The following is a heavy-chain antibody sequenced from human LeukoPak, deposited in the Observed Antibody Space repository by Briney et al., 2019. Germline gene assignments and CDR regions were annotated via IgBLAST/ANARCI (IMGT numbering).Heavy chain of an antibody. CDR2: ISAYNGNT. CDR3: ARDPLGYCSGGSCLKYYYYMDV. Sequence: GASVEVSFNASGYTVTSYGISWVRQAPGQGLGWMGWISAYNGNTNYAQKLQGRVTMTTDTSTSTAYMELRSLRSDDTAVYYCARDPLGYCSGGSCLKYYYYMDVWGKGTTVTVSS. D-gene: IGHD2-15*01. CDR1: GYTVTSYG. J-gene: IGHJ6*03. V-gene: IGHV1-18*01.